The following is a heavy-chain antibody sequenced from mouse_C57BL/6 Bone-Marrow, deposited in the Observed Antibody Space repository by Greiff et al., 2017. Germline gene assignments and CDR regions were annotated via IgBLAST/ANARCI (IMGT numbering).Heavy chain of an antibody. CDR1: GFSLTSYG. Sequence: QVQLQQSGPGLVAPSQSLSITCTVSGFSLTSYGVHWVRPPPGKGLEWLVVIWSDGSTTYNSALKSRLSISKDNSKSQVFLKMNSRQTDDTAMYYCARQDGGWSYARDYWGQGTSVTVSS. V-gene: IGHV2-6-1*01. J-gene: IGHJ4*01. D-gene: IGHD2-3*01. CDR3: ARQDGGWSYARDY. CDR2: IWSDGST.